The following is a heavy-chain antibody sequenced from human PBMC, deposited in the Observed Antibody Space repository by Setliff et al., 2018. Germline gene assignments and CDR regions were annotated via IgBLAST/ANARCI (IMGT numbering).Heavy chain of an antibody. CDR2: IIPIFGTA. CDR1: GGTFSSYA. V-gene: IGHV1-69*05. Sequence: GASVKVSCKASGGTFSSYAISWVRQAPGQGLEWMGGIIPIFGTANYAQKFQGRVTITTDESTSTAYMELSSLRSEDTAVYYCATDYGDYGGDYWGQGTLGTVSS. D-gene: IGHD4-17*01. CDR3: ATDYGDYGGDY. J-gene: IGHJ4*02.